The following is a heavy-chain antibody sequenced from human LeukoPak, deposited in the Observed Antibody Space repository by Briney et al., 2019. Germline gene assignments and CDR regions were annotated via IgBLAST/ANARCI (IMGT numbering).Heavy chain of an antibody. V-gene: IGHV3-33*01. CDR3: ARDWDGGGSFDY. CDR1: GFTFSSYG. Sequence: GGSLRLSCAASGFTFSSYGMHWVRQAPGKGLGWVAVIWYDGSNKYYADSVKGRFTISRDNSKNTLYLQMNSLRAEDTAVYYCARDWDGGGSFDYWGQGTLVTVSS. D-gene: IGHD2-15*01. J-gene: IGHJ4*02. CDR2: IWYDGSNK.